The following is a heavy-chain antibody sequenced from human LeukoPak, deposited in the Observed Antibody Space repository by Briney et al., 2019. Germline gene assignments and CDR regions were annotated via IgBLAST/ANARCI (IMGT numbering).Heavy chain of an antibody. D-gene: IGHD3-10*01. Sequence: ASVKVSCKASGYTFTSYAMNWVRQAPGQGLEWMGWINPNSGGTNYAQKFQGRVTMTRDTSISTAYMELSRLRSDDTAVYYCARSWFGEGYFDYWGQGTLVTVSS. J-gene: IGHJ4*02. CDR1: GYTFTSYA. V-gene: IGHV1-2*02. CDR3: ARSWFGEGYFDY. CDR2: INPNSGGT.